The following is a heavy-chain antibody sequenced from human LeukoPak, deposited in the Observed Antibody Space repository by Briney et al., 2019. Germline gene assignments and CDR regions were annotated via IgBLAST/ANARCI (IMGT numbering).Heavy chain of an antibody. V-gene: IGHV3-7*03. CDR1: GFRFSSYW. CDR2: MKQDGSEK. Sequence: GGSLRLSCEASGFRFSSYWMSWVRQAPGKGLEWVANMKQDGSEKYYVDSVKGRFTISRDNAKNSLSLQMNSLRVEDTAVYYCARGVDYYENSGTIDCWGQGTLVTVSS. J-gene: IGHJ4*02. CDR3: ARGVDYYENSGTIDC. D-gene: IGHD3-22*01.